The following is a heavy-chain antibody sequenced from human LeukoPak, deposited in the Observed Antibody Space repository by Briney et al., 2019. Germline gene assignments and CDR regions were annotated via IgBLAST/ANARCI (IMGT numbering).Heavy chain of an antibody. Sequence: SETLSLTCTVSGGSISSSSYYWGWIRQPPGKGLEWVGSIYHSGSTYYNPSLKSRVTISVDTSKNQFSLKLSSVTAADTAVYYCARGSFPTNWFDPWGQGTLVTVSS. D-gene: IGHD3-10*01. CDR2: IYHSGST. V-gene: IGHV4-39*07. CDR3: ARGSFPTNWFDP. J-gene: IGHJ5*02. CDR1: GGSISSSSYY.